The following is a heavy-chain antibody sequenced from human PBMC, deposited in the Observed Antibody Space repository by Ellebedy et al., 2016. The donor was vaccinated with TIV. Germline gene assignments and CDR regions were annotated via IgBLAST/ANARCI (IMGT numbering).Heavy chain of an antibody. CDR3: ARQTYYYDRSGEVFDY. Sequence: AASVKVSCKASGYTFTNYAINWVRQAPGQGLEWTGWVNTNTGNPMYAQGVTGRFVFSVDTAVSTAYLQISSLKAEDSAVYYCARQTYYYDRSGEVFDYWGQGTLVTVSS. D-gene: IGHD3-22*01. CDR1: GYTFTNYA. J-gene: IGHJ4*02. V-gene: IGHV7-4-1*02. CDR2: VNTNTGNP.